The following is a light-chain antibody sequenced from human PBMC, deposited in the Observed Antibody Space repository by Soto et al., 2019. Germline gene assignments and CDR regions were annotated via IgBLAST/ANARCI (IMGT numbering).Light chain of an antibody. CDR3: QHQG. V-gene: IGKV1-5*01. J-gene: IGKJ1*01. Sequence: DIQMTQSPSTLSASVGDRVTITCRASQSISSWLAWYQQKPGKAPKLLIYGASTLESGVPSRFSGSGSGTDFTLTISGLQPDDFATYSGQHQGFGQGTKVEIK. CDR2: GAS. CDR1: QSISSW.